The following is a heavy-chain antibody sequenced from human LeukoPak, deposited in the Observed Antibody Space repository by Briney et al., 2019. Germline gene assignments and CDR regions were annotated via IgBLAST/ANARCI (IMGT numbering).Heavy chain of an antibody. CDR3: ARAKPPKYYDILTGYSVNYYYYYYMDV. Sequence: PSETLSLTCTVSGGPISSYYWSWIRQPPGKGLEWIGYIYYSGSTNYNPSLKSRVTISVDTSKNQFSLKLSSVTAADTAVYYCARAKPPKYYDILTGYSVNYYYYYYMDVWGKGTTVTISS. D-gene: IGHD3-9*01. CDR1: GGPISSYY. V-gene: IGHV4-59*01. J-gene: IGHJ6*03. CDR2: IYYSGST.